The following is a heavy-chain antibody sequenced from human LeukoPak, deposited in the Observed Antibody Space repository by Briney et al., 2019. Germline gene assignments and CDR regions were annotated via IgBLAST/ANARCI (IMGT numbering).Heavy chain of an antibody. CDR3: AKSPPDTAIARLDY. D-gene: IGHD5-18*01. J-gene: IGHJ4*02. CDR2: VYDRGST. CDR1: GFTVSSNN. V-gene: IGHV3-66*01. Sequence: GGSLRLSCAASGFTVSSNNMNWVRQAPGKGLEWVSVVYDRGSTYYADSVKGRFTISRDNSKNTLYLQMNSLRAEDTAVYYCAKSPPDTAIARLDYWGQGTLVTVSS.